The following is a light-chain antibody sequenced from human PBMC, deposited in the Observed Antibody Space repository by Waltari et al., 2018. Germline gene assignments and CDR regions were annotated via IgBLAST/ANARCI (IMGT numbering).Light chain of an antibody. V-gene: IGLV3-1*01. CDR1: KLGDKY. J-gene: IGLJ2*01. Sequence: SYELTQPPSVSVSPGQTASITCSGDKLGDKYACWYQQKPGQSPVLVIYQDSKRASGIHEGVSGSKSGNTATLTISGTQAMDEADYYGQAWDSSTVVVGGGTKLTGL. CDR2: QDS. CDR3: QAWDSSTVV.